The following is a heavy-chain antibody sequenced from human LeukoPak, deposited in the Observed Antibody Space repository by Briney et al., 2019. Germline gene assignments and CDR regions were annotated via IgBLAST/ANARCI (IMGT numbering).Heavy chain of an antibody. Sequence: ASVKVSCKVFGYSLTELSMHWVRQAPGKGLEWMGGFDPEEGEKIYAQKFQGRVTMTEDTSTDTAYMELRSLRSEDTAVYYCATEGRGTYYLDYWGQGTLVTVSS. CDR3: ATEGRGTYYLDY. CDR2: FDPEEGEK. V-gene: IGHV1-24*01. J-gene: IGHJ4*02. D-gene: IGHD1-26*01. CDR1: GYSLTELS.